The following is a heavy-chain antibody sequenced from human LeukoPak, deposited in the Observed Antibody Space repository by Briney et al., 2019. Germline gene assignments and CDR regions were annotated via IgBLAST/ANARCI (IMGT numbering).Heavy chain of an antibody. V-gene: IGHV3-21*04. J-gene: IGHJ4*02. CDR3: AGTYYYDSSGPIYYFDY. CDR2: ISSSSSYI. Sequence: GGSLRLSCAASGFTFSSYSMNWVRQAPGKGLEWVSSISSSSSYIYYADSVKGRFTISRDNAKNSLYLQMNSLRAEDTAVYYCAGTYYYDSSGPIYYFDYWGQGTLVTVSS. D-gene: IGHD3-22*01. CDR1: GFTFSSYS.